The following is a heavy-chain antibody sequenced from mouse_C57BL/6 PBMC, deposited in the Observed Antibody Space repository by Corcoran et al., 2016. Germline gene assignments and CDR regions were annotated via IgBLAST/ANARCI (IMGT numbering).Heavy chain of an antibody. Sequence: QIQLVQSGPELKKPGETVKISCKASGYTFTTYGMSWVKQAPGKGLKWMGWINTYSGVPTYADDFKGRVAFSLETSASTAYLQINNLNNEDTATYFCAREFFDYGGQGTTLTVSS. CDR2: INTYSGVP. CDR1: GYTFTTYG. V-gene: IGHV9-3*01. J-gene: IGHJ2*01. CDR3: AREFFDY.